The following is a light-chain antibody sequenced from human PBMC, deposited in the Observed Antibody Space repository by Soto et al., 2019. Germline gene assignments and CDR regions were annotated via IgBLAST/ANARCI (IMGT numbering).Light chain of an antibody. J-gene: IGKJ4*01. Sequence: DIQMTQSPSAMSASLGDRVTITCRASQGISDSLAWFLQKPGKVPKRLIYAASTLQSGVPSRFSGSGSGTALTLTISSLQPEDFATYFCLQYNSHPLTFGGGTKVEIK. CDR1: QGISDS. CDR2: AAS. V-gene: IGKV1-17*03. CDR3: LQYNSHPLT.